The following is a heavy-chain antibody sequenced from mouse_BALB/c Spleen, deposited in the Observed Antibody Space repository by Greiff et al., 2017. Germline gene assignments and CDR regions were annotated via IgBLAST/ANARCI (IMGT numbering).Heavy chain of an antibody. Sequence: EVQVVESGPELVKPGASVKMSCKASGYTFTSYVMHWVKQKPGQGLEWIGYINPYNDGTKYNEKFKGKATLTSDKSSSTAYMELSSLTSEDSAVYYCARNAQTARATSFAYWGQGTLVTVSA. CDR1: GYTFTSYV. J-gene: IGHJ3*01. CDR2: INPYNDGT. D-gene: IGHD3-2*01. CDR3: ARNAQTARATSFAY. V-gene: IGHV1-14*01.